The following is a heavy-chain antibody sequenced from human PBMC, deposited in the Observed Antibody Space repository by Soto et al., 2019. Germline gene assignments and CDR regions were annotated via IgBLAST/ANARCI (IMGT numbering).Heavy chain of an antibody. CDR1: GYTFTSYD. D-gene: IGHD3-3*01. Sequence: VSVKVSCKASGYTFTSYDINWVLQATGQGLEWMGWVNPNSGNTGYAQKFQGRVTMTRNTSISTAYMELSSLRSEDTAVYYCARGKDDFWSGYGSYYYYGMDVWGQGTTVTVSS. CDR2: VNPNSGNT. CDR3: ARGKDDFWSGYGSYYYYGMDV. V-gene: IGHV1-8*01. J-gene: IGHJ6*02.